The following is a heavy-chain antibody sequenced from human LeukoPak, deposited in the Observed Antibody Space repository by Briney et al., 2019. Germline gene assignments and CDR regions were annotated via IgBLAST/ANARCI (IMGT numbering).Heavy chain of an antibody. CDR3: ARSGYSGYDKGKTFGY. D-gene: IGHD5-12*01. Sequence: ASVKVSCKASGYTFTSYYMHWVRQAPGQGLEWMGWINPNSGGTNYAQKFQGRVTMTRDTSISTAYMELSRLRSDDTAVYYCARSGYSGYDKGKTFGYWGQGTLVTVSS. J-gene: IGHJ4*02. CDR2: INPNSGGT. V-gene: IGHV1-2*02. CDR1: GYTFTSYY.